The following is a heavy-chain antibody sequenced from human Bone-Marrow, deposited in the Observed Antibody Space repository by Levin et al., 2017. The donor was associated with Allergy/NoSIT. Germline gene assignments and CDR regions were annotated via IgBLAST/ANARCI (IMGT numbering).Heavy chain of an antibody. D-gene: IGHD2-21*02. V-gene: IGHV3-43D*04. CDR3: AKDMTAGRSSRYYYYGMDV. J-gene: IGHJ6*02. CDR1: GFTFDDYA. CDR2: ISWDGGST. Sequence: GGSLRLSCAASGFTFDDYAMHWVRQVPGKGLEWVSLISWDGGSTYYADSVKGRFTISRDNSKNSLYLQMNSLRTEDIALYYCAKDMTAGRSSRYYYYGMDVWGQGTTVTVSS.